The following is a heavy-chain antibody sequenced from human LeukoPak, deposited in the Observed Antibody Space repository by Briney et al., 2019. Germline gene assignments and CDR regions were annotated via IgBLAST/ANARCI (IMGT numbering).Heavy chain of an antibody. CDR3: ARDRPPNLLLWFGESSNWFDP. Sequence: SETLSLTCAVSGYSISSGYYWGWIRQPPGKGLEWIGSIYHSGSTYYNPSLKSRVTISVGTSKNQFSLKLSSVTAADTAVYYCARDRPPNLLLWFGESSNWFDPWGQGTLVTVSS. D-gene: IGHD3-10*01. V-gene: IGHV4-38-2*02. CDR2: IYHSGST. CDR1: GYSISSGYY. J-gene: IGHJ5*02.